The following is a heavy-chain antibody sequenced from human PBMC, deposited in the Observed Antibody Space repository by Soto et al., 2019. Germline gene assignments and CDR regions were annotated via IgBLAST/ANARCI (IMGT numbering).Heavy chain of an antibody. CDR3: ARDIDILTGSPLGYYGMDV. V-gene: IGHV1-69*08. CDR1: GGTFSSYT. J-gene: IGHJ6*02. Sequence: QVQLVQSGAEVKKPGSSVKVSCKASGGTFSSYTISWVRQAPGQGLEWMGRIIPILGIANYAQKFQGRVTITADKSTSTAYMELSSLRSEDTAVYYCARDIDILTGSPLGYYGMDVWGQGTTVTVSS. CDR2: IIPILGIA. D-gene: IGHD3-9*01.